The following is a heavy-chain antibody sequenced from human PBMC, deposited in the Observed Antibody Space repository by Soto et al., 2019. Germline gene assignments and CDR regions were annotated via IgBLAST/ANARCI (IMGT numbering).Heavy chain of an antibody. CDR3: ARPRRAVAGVHPFDY. Sequence: QVQLQQWGAGLLKPSETLSLTCAVYGGSFSGYYWSWIRQPPGKGLEWIGEINHSGSTNYNPSLTSRVTISVATSTIHFSLKLSSVTAADTAVYYCARPRRAVAGVHPFDYWGQGTLVTVSS. CDR2: INHSGST. D-gene: IGHD6-19*01. J-gene: IGHJ4*02. CDR1: GGSFSGYY. V-gene: IGHV4-34*01.